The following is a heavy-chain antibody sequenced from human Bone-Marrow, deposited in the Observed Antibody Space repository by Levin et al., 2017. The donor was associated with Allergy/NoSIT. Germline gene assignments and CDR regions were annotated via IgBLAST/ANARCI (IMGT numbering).Heavy chain of an antibody. CDR3: AKEGEGATYYYYYGMDV. Sequence: GESLKISCAASGFTFSSYGMHWVRQAPGKGLEWVAVISYDGSNKYYADSVKGRFTISRDNSKNTLYLQMNSLRAEDTAVYYCAKEGEGATYYYYYGMDVWGQGTTVTVSS. V-gene: IGHV3-30*18. D-gene: IGHD1-26*01. J-gene: IGHJ6*02. CDR1: GFTFSSYG. CDR2: ISYDGSNK.